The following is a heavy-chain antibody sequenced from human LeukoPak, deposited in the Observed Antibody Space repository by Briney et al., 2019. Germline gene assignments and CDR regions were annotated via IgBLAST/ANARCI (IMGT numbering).Heavy chain of an antibody. CDR2: IYSGGST. CDR1: VFTVSSNY. V-gene: IGHV3-53*01. D-gene: IGHD6-19*01. CDR3: ARDLGSGWNFNY. Sequence: GGSLRLSCAASVFTVSSNYMNWVRQAPGKGLEWVSIIYSGGSTYYADSVQGRFTISRDNSKNTLYLQMNSLRAEDTAVYYCARDLGSGWNFNYWGQGTLVTVSS. J-gene: IGHJ4*02.